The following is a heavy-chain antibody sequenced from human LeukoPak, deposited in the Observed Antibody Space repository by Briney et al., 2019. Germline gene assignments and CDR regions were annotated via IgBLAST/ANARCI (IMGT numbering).Heavy chain of an antibody. Sequence: GASVKVSCKASGYTFTGYYMHWVRQAPGQGLEWMGRINPNSGGTNYAQKFQGRVTMTRDTSISTAYMELSRLRSDDTAVYYCAREPAAAGLQIDYWGQGTLVTVSS. CDR1: GYTFTGYY. V-gene: IGHV1-2*06. CDR2: INPNSGGT. J-gene: IGHJ4*02. D-gene: IGHD6-13*01. CDR3: AREPAAAGLQIDY.